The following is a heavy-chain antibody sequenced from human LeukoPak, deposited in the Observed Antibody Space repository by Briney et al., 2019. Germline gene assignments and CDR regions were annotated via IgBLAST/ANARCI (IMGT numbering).Heavy chain of an antibody. CDR2: ISGSGSSI. J-gene: IGHJ4*02. Sequence: GGSLRLSCAASGFTFSDYYMTWIRQAPGKGLEWVSYISGSGSSIYYADSVKGRFTISRDNTKNSLYLQMNSLRAEDTAVYYCARSLVTTRNSYIYWGQGTLVTVSS. CDR3: ARSLVTTRNSYIY. CDR1: GFTFSDYY. D-gene: IGHD4-17*01. V-gene: IGHV3-11*04.